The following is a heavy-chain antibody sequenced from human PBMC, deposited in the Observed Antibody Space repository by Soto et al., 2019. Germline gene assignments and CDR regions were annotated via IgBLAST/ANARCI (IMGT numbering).Heavy chain of an antibody. CDR2: INTHNGNT. Sequence: QVQLEQSAPEVKKPGASVKVSCKASGYTFSTYGISWVRQAPGQGLEWMGWINTHNGNTNYAQNLQGRVIMTADTSTSTAYMELRSLRSDDTAVYYCTRERSAPYYYYGMDAWGQGTPVTVSS. D-gene: IGHD3-10*01. V-gene: IGHV1-18*01. CDR3: TRERSAPYYYYGMDA. CDR1: GYTFSTYG. J-gene: IGHJ6*02.